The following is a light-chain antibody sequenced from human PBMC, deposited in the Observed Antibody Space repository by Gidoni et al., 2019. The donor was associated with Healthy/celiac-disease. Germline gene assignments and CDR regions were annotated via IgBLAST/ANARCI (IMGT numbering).Light chain of an antibody. J-gene: IGLJ2*01. CDR1: SSDVGSYNL. V-gene: IGLV2-23*01. Sequence: QSALTQPASVSGSPGQSITISFTGTSSDVGSYNLVSWYQQHPGKAPKLMIYEGSKRPSGVSNRFSGSKSGNTASLTSSGLQAEDEADYYCCSYAGSSTSKVVFGGGTKLTV. CDR2: EGS. CDR3: CSYAGSSTSKVV.